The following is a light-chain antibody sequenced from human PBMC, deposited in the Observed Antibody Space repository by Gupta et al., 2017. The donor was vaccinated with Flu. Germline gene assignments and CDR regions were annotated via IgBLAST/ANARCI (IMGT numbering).Light chain of an antibody. V-gene: IGKV3-11*01. CDR1: QSVTYN. CDR2: TTA. J-gene: IGKJ3*01. CDR3: QERSSWPLGT. Sequence: EVVLTHSPATLSLSPGERATLSCGASQSVTYNLAWYKQKPGQAPRLLINTTASRDTGIPARFSGSGYGTELTLTISSREQEDFAVYYCQERSSWPLGTFGHGTKVDIK.